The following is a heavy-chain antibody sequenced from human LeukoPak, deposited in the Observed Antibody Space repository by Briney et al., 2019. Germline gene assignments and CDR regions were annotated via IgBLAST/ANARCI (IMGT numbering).Heavy chain of an antibody. CDR3: ARKADF. CDR2: IDNSGST. CDR1: GGSISSSSYY. J-gene: IGHJ4*02. Sequence: SETLSLTCTVSGGSISSSSYYWDWIRQPPGKGLEWIGSIDNSGSTYYNPSLNSRVTISVDTSKNQFSLNVSSVTAADTAVYYCARKADFWGQGTLVTVSS. V-gene: IGHV4-39*01.